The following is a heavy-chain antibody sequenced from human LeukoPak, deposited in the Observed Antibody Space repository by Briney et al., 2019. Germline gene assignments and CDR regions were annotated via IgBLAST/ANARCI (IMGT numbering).Heavy chain of an antibody. J-gene: IGHJ5*02. CDR1: GGTFSSYA. V-gene: IGHV1-69*13. D-gene: IGHD5-12*01. CDR2: IIPIFGTA. CDR3: ARAGWLQSQYNWFDP. Sequence: SVKVSCKASGGTFSSYAISWVRQAPGQGLEWMGGIIPIFGTANYAQKFQGRVTISADESTSTASMELSSLRSEDTAVYYCARAGWLQSQYNWFDPWGQGTLVSVSS.